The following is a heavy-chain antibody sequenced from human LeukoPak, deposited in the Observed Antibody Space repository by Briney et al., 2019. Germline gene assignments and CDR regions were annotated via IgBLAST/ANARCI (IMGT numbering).Heavy chain of an antibody. V-gene: IGHV4-61*01. CDR1: GGSISSGSYY. Sequence: PSQTLSLTCTVSGGSISSGSYYWSWIRQPPGKGLERIGYIYYSGSTNYSSSLKSRVTISVDTSKKQFSLKLSSVTAADTAVYYCARDKSRTYGSADAFDIWGQGTMVTVSS. D-gene: IGHD3-10*01. CDR2: IYYSGST. CDR3: ARDKSRTYGSADAFDI. J-gene: IGHJ3*02.